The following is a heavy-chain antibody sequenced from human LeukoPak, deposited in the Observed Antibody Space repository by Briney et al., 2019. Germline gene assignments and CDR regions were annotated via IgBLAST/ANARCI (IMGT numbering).Heavy chain of an antibody. V-gene: IGHV4-59*01. CDR3: ARAYRSGGSCYEAYFDY. J-gene: IGHJ4*02. Sequence: SETLSLTCTVSGGSISSYYWSWIRQPPGKGLEWIGYIYYSGSTNYNPSLKSRVTISVDTSKNQFSLKLSSVTAADTAVYYCARAYRSGGSCYEAYFDYWGQGTLVTVSS. CDR2: IYYSGST. D-gene: IGHD2-15*01. CDR1: GGSISSYY.